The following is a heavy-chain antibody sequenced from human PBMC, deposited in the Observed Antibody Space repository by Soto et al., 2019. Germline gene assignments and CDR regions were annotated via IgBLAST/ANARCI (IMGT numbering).Heavy chain of an antibody. CDR1: GGSISSSSYY. J-gene: IGHJ4*02. V-gene: IGHV4-39*01. CDR3: ARNVPGVMVAATDVRYYFDY. CDR2: IYYSGST. D-gene: IGHD2-15*01. Sequence: SETLSLTCTVSGGSISSSSYYWGWIRQPPGKGLEWIGSIYYSGSTYYNPSLTSRVTISVDTSKNQFSLKLVSVTAADTAVDYCARNVPGVMVAATDVRYYFDYWGQGTLVTVSS.